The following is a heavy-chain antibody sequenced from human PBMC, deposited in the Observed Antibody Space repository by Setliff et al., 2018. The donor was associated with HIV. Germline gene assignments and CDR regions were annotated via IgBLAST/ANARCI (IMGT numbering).Heavy chain of an antibody. V-gene: IGHV4-39*02. CDR2: IYYSGTT. CDR1: GVSFTSSTYY. J-gene: IGHJ4*02. D-gene: IGHD3-3*01. CDR3: AIRDRSFDFWSGYYQRDF. Sequence: SETLSLTCNVSGVSFTSSTYYWGWVRQPPGKGLEWIGSIYYSGTTYYKSSLKSRVTISVDTSESHFSLRLNSVSAADTGVYYCAIRDRSFDFWSGYYQRDFWSQGTLVTVS.